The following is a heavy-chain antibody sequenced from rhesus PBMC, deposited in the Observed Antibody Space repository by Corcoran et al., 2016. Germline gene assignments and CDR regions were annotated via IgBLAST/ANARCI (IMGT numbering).Heavy chain of an antibody. CDR3: AREGSGSWNPYFDY. CDR1: GYTFTDYS. Sequence: QLQLVQSGAAVKKPGSSVKVSCKASGYTFTDYSMHWVRQASRQGLEGMGWINPYNGNTKDAQQFQGRVTMTSDTWTSTADKELRSLRSEDTAVYYCAREGSGSWNPYFDYWGQGVLVTVSS. J-gene: IGHJ4*01. CDR2: INPYNGNT. D-gene: IGHD6-25*01. V-gene: IGHV1S2*01.